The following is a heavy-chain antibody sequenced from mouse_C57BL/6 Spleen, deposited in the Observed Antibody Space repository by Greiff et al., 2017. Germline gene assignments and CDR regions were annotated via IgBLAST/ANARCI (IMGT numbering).Heavy chain of an antibody. D-gene: IGHD1-1*01. CDR2: INPNNGGT. CDR3: ARFYYYGSSYGGYYAMDY. V-gene: IGHV1-22*01. J-gene: IGHJ4*01. CDR1: GYTFTDYN. Sequence: VQLQQSGPELVKPGASVKMSCKASGYTFTDYNMHWVKQSHGKSLEWIGYINPNNGGTSYNQKFKGKATLTVNKSSSTAYMELRSLTSEDSAVYYCARFYYYGSSYGGYYAMDYWGQGTSVTVSS.